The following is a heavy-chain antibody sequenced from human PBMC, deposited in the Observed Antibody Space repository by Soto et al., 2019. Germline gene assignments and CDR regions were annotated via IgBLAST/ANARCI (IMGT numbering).Heavy chain of an antibody. D-gene: IGHD3-10*01. V-gene: IGHV4-59*01. CDR1: GGSIGSYD. Sequence: SETLSLTCSVVGGSIGSYDWSWIRQPPGKGLEWIGYIYYSGSTNYNPSLKSRVTISVDTSKNQFSLKLSSVTAADTAVYYCAGELLWFGEGGMDVWGQGTTVTVSS. CDR3: AGELLWFGEGGMDV. CDR2: IYYSGST. J-gene: IGHJ6*02.